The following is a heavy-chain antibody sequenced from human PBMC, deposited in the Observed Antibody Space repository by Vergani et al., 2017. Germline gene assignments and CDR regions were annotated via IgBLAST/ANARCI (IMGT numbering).Heavy chain of an antibody. CDR3: ARDGTGISMATTLLFDY. CDR2: ISSSSSYT. V-gene: IGHV3-11*05. CDR1: GFTFSDYY. Sequence: QVQLVESGGGLVKPGGSLRLSCAASGFTFSDYYMSWIRQAPGKGLEWVSYISSSSSYTNYADSVKGRFTISRDNAKNSLYLQMNSLRAEDTAVYYCARDGTGISMATTLLFDYWGQGTLVTVSS. J-gene: IGHJ4*02. D-gene: IGHD5-24*01.